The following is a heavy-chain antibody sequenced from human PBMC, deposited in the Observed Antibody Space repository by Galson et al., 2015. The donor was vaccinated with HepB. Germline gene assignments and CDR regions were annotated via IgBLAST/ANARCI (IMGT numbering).Heavy chain of an antibody. CDR1: GFTFSSYG. CDR3: AKEGGHGDYDWYFEL. V-gene: IGHV3-30*18. CDR2: ISYDGSNK. J-gene: IGHJ2*01. Sequence: SLRLSCAASGFTFSSYGMHWVRQAPGKGLEWVAVISYDGSNKYYADSVKGRFTISRDNSKNTLYLQMNSLRAEDTAVYYCAKEGGHGDYDWYFELWGRGTLVTVSS. D-gene: IGHD4-17*01.